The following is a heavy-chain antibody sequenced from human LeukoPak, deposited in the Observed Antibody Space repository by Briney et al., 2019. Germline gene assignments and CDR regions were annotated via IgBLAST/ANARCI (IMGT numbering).Heavy chain of an antibody. Sequence: SETLSLTCTVSGGSISSYYWSWIRQPAGKGLEWIGRIYTSGSTNYNPSLKSRVTMSVDTSKNQFPLKLSSVTAADTAVYYCAREGMNDILTGYYRNPFDYWGQGTLVTVSS. CDR3: AREGMNDILTGYYRNPFDY. J-gene: IGHJ4*02. V-gene: IGHV4-4*07. CDR1: GGSISSYY. CDR2: IYTSGST. D-gene: IGHD3-9*01.